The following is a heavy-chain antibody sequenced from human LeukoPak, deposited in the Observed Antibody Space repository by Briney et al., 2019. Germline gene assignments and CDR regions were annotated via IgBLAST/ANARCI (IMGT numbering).Heavy chain of an antibody. D-gene: IGHD1-26*01. CDR1: GGSISSGSYY. Sequence: SQTLSLTCTVSGGSISSGSYYWSWIRQPAGKGLEWIGRIYTSGSTNYNPSLKSRVTISLDTSKNQFSLKLSSVTAADTAVYYCARDLGAPYAFDIWGQGTMVTVSS. J-gene: IGHJ3*02. CDR2: IYTSGST. CDR3: ARDLGAPYAFDI. V-gene: IGHV4-61*02.